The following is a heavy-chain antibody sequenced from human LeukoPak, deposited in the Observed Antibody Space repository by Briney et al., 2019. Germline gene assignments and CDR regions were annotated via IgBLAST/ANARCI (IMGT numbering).Heavy chain of an antibody. J-gene: IGHJ4*02. D-gene: IGHD6-19*01. Sequence: GASVKVSCEASGYTFIAHYMHWVRQAPGQGLEWMGRIDPNSGVTKYSPKFQGRVTMTSDTSISTAYMELSGLRSDDTAIYYCTRDQGRDNSGWYPYHDYWGQGTLVTVSS. CDR1: GYTFIAHY. CDR3: TRDQGRDNSGWYPYHDY. V-gene: IGHV1-2*06. CDR2: IDPNSGVT.